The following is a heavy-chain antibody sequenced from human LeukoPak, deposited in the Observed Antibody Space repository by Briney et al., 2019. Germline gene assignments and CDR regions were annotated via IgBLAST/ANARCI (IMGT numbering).Heavy chain of an antibody. V-gene: IGHV3-11*04. CDR2: ISSSGSTI. J-gene: IGHJ2*01. Sequence: PGGSLRLSCAASGFTFSDYYMSWIRQAPGKGLEWVSYISSSGSTIYYADSVKGRFTISRDNAKNSLYLQMNSLRAEDTAVYYCARDRGHYYGTGSYSQNWYFDLWGRGTLVTVSS. D-gene: IGHD3-10*01. CDR1: GFTFSDYY. CDR3: ARDRGHYYGTGSYSQNWYFDL.